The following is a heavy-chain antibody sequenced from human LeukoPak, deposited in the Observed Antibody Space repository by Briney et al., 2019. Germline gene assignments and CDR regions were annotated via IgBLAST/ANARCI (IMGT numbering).Heavy chain of an antibody. CDR3: ARVRRGYSYGYSDY. CDR2: INPNSGGT. J-gene: IGHJ4*02. V-gene: IGHV1-2*02. CDR1: GYTFTGYY. D-gene: IGHD5-18*01. Sequence: GASVKVSCKASGYTFTGYYMHWVRQAPGQGLEWMGWINPNSGGTNYAQKFQGRVTTTRDTSISTAYMELSRLRSDDTAVYYCARVRRGYSYGYSDYWGQGTLVTVSS.